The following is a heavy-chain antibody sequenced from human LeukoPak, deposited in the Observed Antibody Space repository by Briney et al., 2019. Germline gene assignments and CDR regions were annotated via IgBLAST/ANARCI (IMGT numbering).Heavy chain of an antibody. V-gene: IGHV3-7*04. CDR2: IKQDGSEK. J-gene: IGHJ3*01. Sequence: PGGSLRLSCAASGFTFSNYWMHWVRQAPGKGLEWVAHIKQDGSEKNYVDSVEGRFTISRDNAKNLVYLQMNSLRAEDTAVYYCARVRSGFDVWGQGTMVTVSS. CDR1: GFTFSNYW. D-gene: IGHD3-3*01. CDR3: ARVRSGFDV.